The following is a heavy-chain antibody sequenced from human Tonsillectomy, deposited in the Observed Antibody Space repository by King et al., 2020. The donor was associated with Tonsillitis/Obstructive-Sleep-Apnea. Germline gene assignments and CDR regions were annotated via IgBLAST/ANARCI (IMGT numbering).Heavy chain of an antibody. D-gene: IGHD6-13*01. CDR2: INHSGST. Sequence: VQLQQRGKGQLNPSETLSLTCAVNGGSFSGYYWSWISQPPGKGLEWIGEINHSGSTNYNPSLKSRVTISVAPSKNQFSLKLSSVTAADTAVYYCARARIAAAGRPFGYWGQGTLVTVSS. V-gene: IGHV4-34*01. J-gene: IGHJ4*02. CDR3: ARARIAAAGRPFGY. CDR1: GGSFSGYY.